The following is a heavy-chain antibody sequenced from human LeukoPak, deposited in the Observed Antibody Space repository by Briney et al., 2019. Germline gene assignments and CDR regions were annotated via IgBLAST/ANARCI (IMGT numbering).Heavy chain of an antibody. Sequence: GGSLRLSCAASGFTFSDYYMSWVRQAPGKGLEGVSCIISSGSTIYYADSVQGRFTISGDNAKNSLYLQMNSLRAEDTAVYYCARDCSAVIAAAGTAGAFDIWGQGTMVTVSS. D-gene: IGHD6-13*01. J-gene: IGHJ3*02. CDR3: ARDCSAVIAAAGTAGAFDI. CDR2: IISSGSTI. V-gene: IGHV3-11*01. CDR1: GFTFSDYY.